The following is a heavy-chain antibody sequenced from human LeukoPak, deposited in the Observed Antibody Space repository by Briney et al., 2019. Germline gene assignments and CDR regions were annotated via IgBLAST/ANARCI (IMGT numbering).Heavy chain of an antibody. D-gene: IGHD2-2*01. V-gene: IGHV1-2*02. CDR1: GYTFTGYY. J-gene: IGHJ5*02. CDR3: ARDQVGGYCSSTSCYNWFDP. CDR2: INPNSGGT. Sequence: ASVKVSCKASGYTFTGYYMHWVRQAPGQGLEWMGWINPNSGGTNYAQKFQGRVTMTRDTSISTAYMELSSLRSEDTAVYYCARDQVGGYCSSTSCYNWFDPWGQGTLVTVSS.